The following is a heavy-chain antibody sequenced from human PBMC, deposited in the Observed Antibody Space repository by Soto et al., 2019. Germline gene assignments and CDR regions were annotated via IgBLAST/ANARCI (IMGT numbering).Heavy chain of an antibody. CDR1: GFTFSSYW. V-gene: IGHV3-74*01. Sequence: SLRLSCAASGFTFSSYWIYWVRQAPGKGLVWVSRINSDGSSTSHADFVEGRFTISRDNAKNTLYLQMNSLRAEDTAVYYCARDPRNLGLDPWGQGTQVTVSS. J-gene: IGHJ5*02. CDR2: INSDGSST. CDR3: ARDPRNLGLDP.